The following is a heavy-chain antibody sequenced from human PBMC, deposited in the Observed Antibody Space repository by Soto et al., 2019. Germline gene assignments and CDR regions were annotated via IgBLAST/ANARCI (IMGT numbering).Heavy chain of an antibody. Sequence: GGSLRLSCADSGFTFTDYGMHWVRQAPGKGLEWVAVISYDGSNKNYADSVKGRFTISRDNSKNTLYLQMNSLRAEDTAVYYCAREGPYGMDVWGQGTTVTVSS. CDR1: GFTFTDYG. CDR2: ISYDGSNK. CDR3: AREGPYGMDV. V-gene: IGHV3-30*03. J-gene: IGHJ6*02.